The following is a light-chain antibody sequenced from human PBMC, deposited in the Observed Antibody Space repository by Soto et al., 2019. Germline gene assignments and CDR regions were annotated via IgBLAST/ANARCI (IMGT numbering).Light chain of an antibody. CDR2: GAS. CDR3: QQYDSSPKT. V-gene: IGKV3-20*01. Sequence: EIVMTQSPATLSVSPGERATLSCRASQSVSSSYLAWYQQKPGQAPRLLIYGASSRATGIPDRFSGSGSGTDFTLTISRLEPEDFAVYYCQQYDSSPKTFGQGTKVHIK. CDR1: QSVSSSY. J-gene: IGKJ1*01.